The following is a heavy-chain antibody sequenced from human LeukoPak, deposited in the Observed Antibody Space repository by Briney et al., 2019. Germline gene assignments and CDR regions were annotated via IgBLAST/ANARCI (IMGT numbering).Heavy chain of an antibody. D-gene: IGHD3-22*01. CDR3: AREYYYDSSGYYYASYYMDV. CDR1: GLTFSSYS. V-gene: IGHV3-21*01. Sequence: PGGSLRLSCAASGLTFSSYSMNWVRQAPGKGLEWVSSISSSSSYIYYADSVKGRFTISRDNAKNSLYLQMNSLRAEDTAVYYCAREYYYDSSGYYYASYYMDVWGKGTTVTVSS. CDR2: ISSSSSYI. J-gene: IGHJ6*03.